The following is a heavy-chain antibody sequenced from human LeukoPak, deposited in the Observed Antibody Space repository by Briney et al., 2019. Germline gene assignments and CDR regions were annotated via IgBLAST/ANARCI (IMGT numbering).Heavy chain of an antibody. CDR2: LRPRNAMT. CDR3: ARGRVGFDF. Sequence: ASVKVSCKASGFTFTSSAMQWVRQAPGQGLEWMGWLRPRNAMTEFAQKFQGRISMTRDISINTAYMELTSLTSADTALYYCARGRVGFDFWGQGTLVTVSS. CDR1: GFTFTSSA. J-gene: IGHJ4*02. D-gene: IGHD1-26*01. V-gene: IGHV1-8*02.